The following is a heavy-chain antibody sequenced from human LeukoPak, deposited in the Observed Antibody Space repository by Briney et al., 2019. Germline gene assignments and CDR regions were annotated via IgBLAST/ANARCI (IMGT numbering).Heavy chain of an antibody. V-gene: IGHV1-69*05. CDR2: IVPIFGTA. CDR3: ARSRKSRVVLLWFGELSY. J-gene: IGHJ4*02. D-gene: IGHD3-10*01. CDR1: GGTFSSYA. Sequence: SVKVSCKASGGTFSSYAISWVRQAPGQGLEWMGGIVPIFGTANYAQKFQGRVTITTDESTSTAYMELSSLRSDDTAVYYCARSRKSRVVLLWFGELSYWGQGTLVTVSS.